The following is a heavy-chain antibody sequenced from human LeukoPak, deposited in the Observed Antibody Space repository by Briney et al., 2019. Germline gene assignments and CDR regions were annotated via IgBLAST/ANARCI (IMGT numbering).Heavy chain of an antibody. CDR1: GFTFSSYA. V-gene: IGHV3-30-3*01. CDR3: ARVGYYDSSGYLDAFDI. J-gene: IGHJ3*02. D-gene: IGHD3-22*01. CDR2: ISYDGSNK. Sequence: GRSLRLSCAASGFTFSSYAMHWVRQAPGKGLEWVAVISYDGSNKYYADSVKGQFTISRDNSKNTLYLQMNSLRAEDTAVYYCARVGYYDSSGYLDAFDIWGQGTMVTVSS.